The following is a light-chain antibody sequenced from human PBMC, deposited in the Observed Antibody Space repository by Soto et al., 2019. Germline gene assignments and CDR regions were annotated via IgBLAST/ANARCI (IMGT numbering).Light chain of an antibody. CDR2: GAS. Sequence: EIVMTQSPATLSVSPGERVTLSCRASQSVSSNLAWYQQKVGQAPRLLIYGASSRATGIPDRFSGSGSGTDFTLTISRLEPEDFAVYYCQQYGSSPTTFGQGTRLEI. J-gene: IGKJ5*01. CDR3: QQYGSSPTT. V-gene: IGKV3-20*01. CDR1: QSVSSN.